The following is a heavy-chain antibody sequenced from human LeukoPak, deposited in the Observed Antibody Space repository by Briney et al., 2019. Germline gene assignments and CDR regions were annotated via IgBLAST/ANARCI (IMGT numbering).Heavy chain of an antibody. CDR1: GYTFTGYY. J-gene: IGHJ4*02. CDR2: INTKTGNP. CDR3: ARDRRTHDSSSWDFDY. V-gene: IGHV7-4-1*02. Sequence: ASVKVSCKASGYTFTGYYMHWVRQAPGQGLEWMGWINTKTGNPTYAQGFTGRFVFSLDTSVSTAYMQISSLQADDTAVYYCARDRRTHDSSSWDFDYWGQGTLVTVSS. D-gene: IGHD6-13*01.